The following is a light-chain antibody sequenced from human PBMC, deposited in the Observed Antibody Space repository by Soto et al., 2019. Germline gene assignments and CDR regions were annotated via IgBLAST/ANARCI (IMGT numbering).Light chain of an antibody. J-gene: IGKJ1*01. V-gene: IGKV3-15*01. CDR1: QSVSSN. Sequence: EILLTQSPATLSVSPGERATITCRASQSVSSNLAWYQQKPGQAPRVIIYGASTRETGIPARFSGSGSGTEFTLTISSLQSEDFTVYYCQQYNNWPQTFGQGTKVDIK. CDR2: GAS. CDR3: QQYNNWPQT.